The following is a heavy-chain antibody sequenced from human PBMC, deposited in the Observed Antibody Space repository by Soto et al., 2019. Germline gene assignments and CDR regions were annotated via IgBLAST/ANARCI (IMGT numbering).Heavy chain of an antibody. Sequence: ASVKVSCKGFGYTFSSYAIHWVRQAPGQRLEWMGWINAGKGNRGYSQKFQDRVTITRDTSASTVYMELSSLRSEDAAIYYCARDPQRWLQLPWFDPWGQGTQVTVSS. V-gene: IGHV1-3*01. CDR1: GYTFSSYA. CDR2: INAGKGNR. D-gene: IGHD5-12*01. CDR3: ARDPQRWLQLPWFDP. J-gene: IGHJ5*02.